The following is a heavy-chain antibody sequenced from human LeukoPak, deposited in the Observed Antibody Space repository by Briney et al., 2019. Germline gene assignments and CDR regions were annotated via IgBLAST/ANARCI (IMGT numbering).Heavy chain of an antibody. J-gene: IGHJ4*02. Sequence: SVKVSCKASGGTFSSYAISWVRQAPGQGLEWMGRIIPIFGTANYAQKFQGRVTITTDESTSTAYMELSSLRSEDTAVYCCARHLQTYYYDSSGYFDYWGQGTLVTVSS. V-gene: IGHV1-69*05. CDR2: IIPIFGTA. CDR1: GGTFSSYA. D-gene: IGHD3-22*01. CDR3: ARHLQTYYYDSSGYFDY.